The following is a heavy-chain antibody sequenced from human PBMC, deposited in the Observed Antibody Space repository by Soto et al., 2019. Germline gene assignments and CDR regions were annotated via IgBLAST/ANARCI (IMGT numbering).Heavy chain of an antibody. J-gene: IGHJ4*02. Sequence: SETLSLTCTVSGGSMISYYWSWIRQPPGKGLEWIGYVFYTGSTNYNPFLKSRVTISIDTSKSQFSLKLSSVTAADTAVYYCASSNYDSPIPLYYWGQGTLVTVSS. CDR2: VFYTGST. V-gene: IGHV4-59*08. CDR3: ASSNYDSPIPLYY. CDR1: GGSMISYY. D-gene: IGHD3-22*01.